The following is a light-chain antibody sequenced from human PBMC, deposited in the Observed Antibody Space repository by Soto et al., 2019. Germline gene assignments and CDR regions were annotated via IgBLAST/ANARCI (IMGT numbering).Light chain of an antibody. V-gene: IGKV1-5*03. CDR2: KAS. CDR3: QHYNGYSEA. Sequence: DIQMTQSPSTLSGSVGDRVTITCRASQTISSWLAWYQQKPGKVPKLLIYKASTLKSGVPSRFSGSGSGTEFTLTISSLQPDDFATYYCQHYNGYSEAFGQGTKVDIK. CDR1: QTISSW. J-gene: IGKJ1*01.